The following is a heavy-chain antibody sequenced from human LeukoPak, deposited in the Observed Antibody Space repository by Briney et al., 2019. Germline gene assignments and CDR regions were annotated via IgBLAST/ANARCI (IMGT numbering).Heavy chain of an antibody. V-gene: IGHV1-2*02. CDR1: GGTFSSYA. CDR3: STEDKYCGSANCGKY. D-gene: IGHD2-2*01. Sequence: ASVKVSCKASGGTFSSYAISWVRQAPRQGLEWMGYIIPDSGGADYDQRFQGRVTMTRDKSISTVYMELSSLRSDDTAVYYCSTEDKYCGSANCGKYWGQGTLVTVSS. J-gene: IGHJ4*02. CDR2: IIPDSGGA.